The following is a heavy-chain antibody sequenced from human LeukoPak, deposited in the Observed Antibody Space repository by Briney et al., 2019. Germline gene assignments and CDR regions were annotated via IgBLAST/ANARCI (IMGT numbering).Heavy chain of an antibody. J-gene: IGHJ6*02. D-gene: IGHD5-12*01. V-gene: IGHV3-33*01. CDR1: GFTFSSYG. Sequence: GGSLRLSCAASGFTFSSYGRHWVRQAPGKGLEWVAVIWYDGSNTYYADSVKGRFTISRDNSKNTLYLQMNSLRAEDTAVYYCARAFGIVATEGTMDVWGQGTTVTVSS. CDR3: ARAFGIVATEGTMDV. CDR2: IWYDGSNT.